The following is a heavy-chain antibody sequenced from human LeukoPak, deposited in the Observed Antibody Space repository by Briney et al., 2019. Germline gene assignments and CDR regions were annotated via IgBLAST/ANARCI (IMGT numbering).Heavy chain of an antibody. Sequence: ASVKVSCKASGYXFTGYYIHWVRQAPGQGLEWVGRINPKSGGTNSAQTFQGRGTMTRDTSIRTDYTELRRLRSDETAAYYCARDFISPQYYYGSWSSDIFDYWGQGTLVTVSS. D-gene: IGHD3-10*01. CDR1: GYXFTGYY. CDR2: INPKSGGT. J-gene: IGHJ4*02. V-gene: IGHV1-2*06. CDR3: ARDFISPQYYYGSWSSDIFDY.